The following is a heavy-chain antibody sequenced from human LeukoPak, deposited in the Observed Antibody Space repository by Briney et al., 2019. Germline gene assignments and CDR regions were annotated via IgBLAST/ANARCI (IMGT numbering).Heavy chain of an antibody. CDR3: AKDLSDIVVVVAATTLDY. CDR2: ISYDGSNK. V-gene: IGHV3-30*18. CDR1: GFTFSSYG. Sequence: GGSLRLSCAASGFTFSSYGMHWVRQAPGKGLEWVAVISYDGSNKYYADSVKGRFTISRDNSKNTLYLQMNSLRAEDTAVYYCAKDLSDIVVVVAATTLDYWGQGTLVTVSS. J-gene: IGHJ4*02. D-gene: IGHD2-15*01.